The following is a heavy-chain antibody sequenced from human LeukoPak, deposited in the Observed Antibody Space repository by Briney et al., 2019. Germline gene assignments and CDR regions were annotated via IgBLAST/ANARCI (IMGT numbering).Heavy chain of an antibody. CDR3: AREYIQYSYGYGGAVY. CDR1: GFTVSSNY. V-gene: IGHV3-66*01. J-gene: IGHJ4*02. Sequence: PGGSLRLSCAASGFTVSSNYMSWVRQAPGKGLEWVSVIYSGGSTYYADSVKGRFTISRDNSKNTLYLQMNSLRAEDTALYYCAREYIQYSYGYGGAVYWGQGTLVTVSS. CDR2: IYSGGST. D-gene: IGHD5-18*01.